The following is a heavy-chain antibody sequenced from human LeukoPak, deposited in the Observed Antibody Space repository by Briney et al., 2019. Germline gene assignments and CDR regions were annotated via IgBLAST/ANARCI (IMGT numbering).Heavy chain of an antibody. CDR1: GFTFSSYA. V-gene: IGHV3-23*01. Sequence: GGSLRLSCAASGFTFSSYAMSWVRQAPGKGLEWVSAISGSGGSTYYADSVKGRFTISRDNSKNTLYLQMSSLRAEDTAVYYCAKARYCSSTSCSPLVDYWGQGTLVTVSS. J-gene: IGHJ4*02. CDR2: ISGSGGST. D-gene: IGHD2-2*01. CDR3: AKARYCSSTSCSPLVDY.